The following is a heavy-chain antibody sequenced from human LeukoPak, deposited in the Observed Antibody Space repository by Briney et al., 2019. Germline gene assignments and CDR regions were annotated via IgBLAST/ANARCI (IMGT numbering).Heavy chain of an antibody. J-gene: IGHJ4*02. V-gene: IGHV1-2*02. D-gene: IGHD6-19*01. CDR1: AYTFTVYY. CDR2: INPNSGGT. Sequence: GASVTVSFTSSAYTFTVYYMHWVRQAPGQGLEWVGWINPNSGGTNYAQKFQGRVTMTRDTSISTAYMELSRLRSDDTAVYYCASGRQWLVQYWGQGTLVTVSS. CDR3: ASGRQWLVQY.